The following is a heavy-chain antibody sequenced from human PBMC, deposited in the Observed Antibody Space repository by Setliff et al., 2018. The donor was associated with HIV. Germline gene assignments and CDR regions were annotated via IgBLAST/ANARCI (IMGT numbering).Heavy chain of an antibody. D-gene: IGHD5-12*01. Sequence: PSETLSLTCTVSGGSISSYYWNWIRQPPGKGLEWIGYIDYSGSTNYNTSLRSRVTISLETSKNQFSLKLSSVTAADTAVYYCARERRGGYSGYDSHWYFDLWGRGTLVTVSS. CDR2: IDYSGST. V-gene: IGHV4-59*01. CDR3: ARERRGGYSGYDSHWYFDL. CDR1: GGSISSYY. J-gene: IGHJ2*01.